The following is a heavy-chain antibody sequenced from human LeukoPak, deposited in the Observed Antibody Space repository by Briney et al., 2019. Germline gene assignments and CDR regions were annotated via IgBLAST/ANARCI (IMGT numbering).Heavy chain of an antibody. D-gene: IGHD3-22*01. J-gene: IGHJ4*02. CDR3: ARGYYDSSGYYTILGY. CDR1: GFTFSSYS. Sequence: PGGSLRLSCAASGFTFSSYSMNWVRQAPGKGLEWVSSISSSNSYIYYADSVKGRFTISRDNAKNSLYLQMNSLRAEDTAVYYCARGYYDSSGYYTILGYWGQGTLVTVSS. CDR2: ISSSNSYI. V-gene: IGHV3-21*01.